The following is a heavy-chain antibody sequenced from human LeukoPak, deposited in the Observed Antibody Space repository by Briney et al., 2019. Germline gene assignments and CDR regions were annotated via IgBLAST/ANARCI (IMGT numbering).Heavy chain of an antibody. Sequence: GGSLRLSCAASGFTFSSYGMHWVRQAPGKGLEWVAVIWYDGSNKYYADSVKGRFTISRDNSKNTLYLQMNSLRAEDTAVYYCARDNPDYDYIWGSYRGGDAFDIWGQGTMVTVSS. J-gene: IGHJ3*02. V-gene: IGHV3-33*01. CDR3: ARDNPDYDYIWGSYRGGDAFDI. CDR1: GFTFSSYG. D-gene: IGHD3-16*02. CDR2: IWYDGSNK.